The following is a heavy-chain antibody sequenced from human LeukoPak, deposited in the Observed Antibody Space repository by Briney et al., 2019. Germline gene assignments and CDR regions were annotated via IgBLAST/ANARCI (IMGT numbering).Heavy chain of an antibody. CDR2: INPVDSET. D-gene: IGHD2-2*01. CDR3: ARQGSSTTSWQTIDY. CDR1: GCLFTDHW. V-gene: IGHV5-51*01. Sequence: GASLEISCQGSGCLFTDHWIAWVRQLPGKGLECVGIINPVDSETRYSPSFQGQVTISVDKSITTASLQWSSLRASDTAMYYCARQGSSTTSWQTIDYWGQGTLVSVSS. J-gene: IGHJ4*02.